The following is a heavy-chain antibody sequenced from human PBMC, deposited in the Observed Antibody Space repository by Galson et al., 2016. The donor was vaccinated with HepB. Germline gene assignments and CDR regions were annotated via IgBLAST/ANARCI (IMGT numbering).Heavy chain of an antibody. CDR3: ARGNRPRGSYYYGMDV. CDR1: GASISSVAYY. CDR2: VYYRGST. V-gene: IGHV4-31*03. Sequence: TLSLTCNVSGASISSVAYYWSWIRQLPGKDLEWIGYVYYRGSTLYNPSLQSRLTISVDKSKNQFSLKLTSVTAADTAVYFCARGNRPRGSYYYGMDVWGRGTTVAVSS. J-gene: IGHJ6*02. D-gene: IGHD1-14*01.